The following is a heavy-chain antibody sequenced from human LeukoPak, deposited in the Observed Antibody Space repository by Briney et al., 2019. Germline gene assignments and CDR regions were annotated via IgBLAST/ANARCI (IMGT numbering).Heavy chain of an antibody. D-gene: IGHD5-12*01. Sequence: SETLSLTCTVSGASVSNNNYYWGWIRQPPGKGLEWIASIYYSGSTYYNPSLKSRVTISVDTSKNHLSLILSSVTAADTAVYYCAPGGYIGYGRAFDIWGHGTMVTVSS. V-gene: IGHV4-39*07. J-gene: IGHJ3*02. CDR1: GASVSNNNYY. CDR3: APGGYIGYGRAFDI. CDR2: IYYSGST.